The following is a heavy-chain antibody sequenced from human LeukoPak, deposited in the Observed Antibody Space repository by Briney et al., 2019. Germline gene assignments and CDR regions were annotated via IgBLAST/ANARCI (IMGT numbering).Heavy chain of an antibody. Sequence: SETLSLTCAVSGYSISSGYYWGWIRQPPGKGLEWIGSIYHSGSTYYNPSLKSRVTISVDTSKNQFSLKLSSVTAADTAVYYCASGGYDIDWFDPWGQGTLVTVSS. CDR3: ASGGYDIDWFDP. D-gene: IGHD3-9*01. CDR1: GYSISSGYY. CDR2: IYHSGST. V-gene: IGHV4-38-2*01. J-gene: IGHJ5*02.